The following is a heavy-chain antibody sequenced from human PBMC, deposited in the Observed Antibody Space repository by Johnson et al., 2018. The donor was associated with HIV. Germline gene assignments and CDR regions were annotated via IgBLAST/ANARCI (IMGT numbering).Heavy chain of an antibody. CDR1: GFTFSSYG. CDR2: ISYDGSNK. J-gene: IGHJ3*02. D-gene: IGHD3-3*01. V-gene: IGHV3-30*03. Sequence: QVQLVESGGGVVQPGRSLRLSCAASGFTFSSYGMHWVRQAPGKGLEWVAVISYDGSNKYYADSVKGRFTISRDNSKNTLYLEMNSLRAEDTAVYYCASGAYYDVWSGLAHAFDIWGQGTMVTVSS. CDR3: ASGAYYDVWSGLAHAFDI.